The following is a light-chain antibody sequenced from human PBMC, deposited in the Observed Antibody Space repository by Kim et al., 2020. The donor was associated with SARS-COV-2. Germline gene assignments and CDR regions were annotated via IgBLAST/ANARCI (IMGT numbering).Light chain of an antibody. CDR2: GAS. J-gene: IGKJ3*01. V-gene: IGKV1-27*01. CDR1: QGISNQ. Sequence: DIQMTQSPSSLSASVGDRVTITCRASQGISNQLAWYQQKPGKVPRLLIYGASTLQSVIPSRFSGSGSKTDFTLTISSLQPEDVAIYYCQNYYSAPPFTFGPGTKVDIK. CDR3: QNYYSAPPFT.